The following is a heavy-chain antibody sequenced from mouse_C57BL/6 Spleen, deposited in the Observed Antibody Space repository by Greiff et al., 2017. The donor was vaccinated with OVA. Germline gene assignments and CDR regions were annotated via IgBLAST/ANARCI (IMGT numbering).Heavy chain of an antibody. J-gene: IGHJ4*01. D-gene: IGHD1-1*01. CDR1: GFTFSDYG. V-gene: IGHV5-15*01. Sequence: EVKLVESGGGLVQPGGSLKLSCAASGFTFSDYGMAWVQQAPRKGPEWVAFISNLAYSIYYADTVTGRFTISRENAKNTLYLEMSSLRSEDTAMYYCARITTVESYAMDYWGRGTSVTVSS. CDR3: ARITTVESYAMDY. CDR2: ISNLAYSI.